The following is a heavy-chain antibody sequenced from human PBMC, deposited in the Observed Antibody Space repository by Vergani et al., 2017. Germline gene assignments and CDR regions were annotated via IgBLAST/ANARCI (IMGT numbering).Heavy chain of an antibody. CDR2: INPNSGGT. J-gene: IGHJ4*02. D-gene: IGHD6-6*01. Sequence: QVQLVQSGAEVKKPGASVKVSCKASGYTFTGYYMHWVRQAPGQGLEWMGWINPNSGGTNYAQKLQGRVTMTTDTSTSTDYMELRSLRSDDTAVYYCAREAARKGSYFDYWGQGTLVTVSS. CDR1: GYTFTGYY. V-gene: IGHV1-2*02. CDR3: AREAARKGSYFDY.